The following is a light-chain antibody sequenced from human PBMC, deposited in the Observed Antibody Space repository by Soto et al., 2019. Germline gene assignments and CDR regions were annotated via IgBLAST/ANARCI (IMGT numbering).Light chain of an antibody. J-gene: IGLJ2*01. V-gene: IGLV2-8*01. CDR1: SSDVGGYNY. Sequence: QSALTQPASASGSPGQSVTISCTGTSSDVGGYNYVSWYQQHPGKAPKLMIYEVSKRPSGVPDRFSGSKSGNTASLTVSGLQAEDEADDYCSSYAGSNNLVVFGGGTQLTVL. CDR3: SSYAGSNNLVV. CDR2: EVS.